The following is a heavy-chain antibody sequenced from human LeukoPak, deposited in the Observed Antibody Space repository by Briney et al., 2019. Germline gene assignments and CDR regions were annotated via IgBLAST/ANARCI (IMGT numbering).Heavy chain of an antibody. CDR1: GGTFSSYA. V-gene: IGHV1-69*13. CDR3: ATTARAGNYYYGMDV. J-gene: IGHJ6*02. D-gene: IGHD1/OR15-1a*01. CDR2: IIPIFGTA. Sequence: GASVKVSCKASGGTFSSYAISWVRQAPGQGLEWMGGIIPIFGTANYAQKFQGRVTITADESTSTAYMELSSLRSEDTAVYYCATTARAGNYYYGMDVWGQGTTVTVSS.